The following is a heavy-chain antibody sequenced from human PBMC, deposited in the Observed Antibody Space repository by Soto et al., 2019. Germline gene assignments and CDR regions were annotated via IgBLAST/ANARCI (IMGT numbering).Heavy chain of an antibody. Sequence: PGGSLRLSCAASGFTFSSYAMHWVRQAPGKGLEWVAVISYDGSNKYYADSVKGRFTISRDNSKNTLYLQMNSLRAEDTAVYYCARDPLEGELVPYYGMDVWGQGTTVTVSS. D-gene: IGHD3-16*01. V-gene: IGHV3-30-3*01. J-gene: IGHJ6*02. CDR1: GFTFSSYA. CDR2: ISYDGSNK. CDR3: ARDPLEGELVPYYGMDV.